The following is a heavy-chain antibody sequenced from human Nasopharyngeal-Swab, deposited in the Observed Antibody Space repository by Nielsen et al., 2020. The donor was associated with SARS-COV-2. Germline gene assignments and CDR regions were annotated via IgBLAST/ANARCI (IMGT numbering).Heavy chain of an antibody. CDR2: IYWDDDK. V-gene: IGHV2-5*02. D-gene: IGHD2-8*02. J-gene: IGHJ4*02. CDR1: GFSLSTSGVG. Sequence: FAPAIVLQAQTLALTCTFSGFSLSTSGVGVGWIRQPPGKALEWLALIYWDDDKRYSPSLKSRLTITKDTSKNQVVLTMTNMDPVDTATYYCAHSFRIVLFDYWGQGTLVTVSS. CDR3: AHSFRIVLFDY.